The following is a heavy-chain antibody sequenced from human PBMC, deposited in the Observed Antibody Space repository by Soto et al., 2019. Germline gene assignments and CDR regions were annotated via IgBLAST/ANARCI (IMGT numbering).Heavy chain of an antibody. CDR2: INHSGST. CDR3: ARNGSYYDFWSGYYFGGGMDV. V-gene: IGHV4-34*01. Sequence: PSETLSLTCAVYGGSFSGYYWSWIRQPPGKGLEWLGEINHSGSTNYNPSLKSRVTISVDTSKNQFSLKLSSVTAADTAVYYCARNGSYYDFWSGYYFGGGMDVWGQGTTVTVSS. J-gene: IGHJ6*02. D-gene: IGHD3-3*01. CDR1: GGSFSGYY.